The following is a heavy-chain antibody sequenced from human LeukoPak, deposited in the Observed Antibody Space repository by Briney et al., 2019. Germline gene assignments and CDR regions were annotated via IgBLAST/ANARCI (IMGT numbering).Heavy chain of an antibody. Sequence: GRSLRLSCAASGFTFSSYGMHWVRQAPGKGLEWVAVIWYDGSNKYYADSVKGRFTISRDNPKNMLYLQMNSLRAEDTAVYYCARDKRDGYNLGAFDIWGQGTMVTVSS. D-gene: IGHD5-24*01. V-gene: IGHV3-33*01. CDR3: ARDKRDGYNLGAFDI. CDR2: IWYDGSNK. J-gene: IGHJ3*02. CDR1: GFTFSSYG.